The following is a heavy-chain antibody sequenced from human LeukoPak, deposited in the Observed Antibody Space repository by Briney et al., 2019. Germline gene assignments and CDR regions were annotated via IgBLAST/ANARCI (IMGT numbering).Heavy chain of an antibody. CDR2: IYYSGTA. CDR3: ARSKYSGSYLIDS. V-gene: IGHV4-39*07. J-gene: IGHJ4*02. Sequence: PSETLSLTCTVSGGSISGSTYFWGWLRQPPGKGLEWIATIYYSGTAYYNPSLETRVTLSVDTSKNHFSLTLNSVTAADTAMYYCARSKYSGSYLIDSWGQGTLVTVSS. CDR1: GGSISGSTYF. D-gene: IGHD1-26*01.